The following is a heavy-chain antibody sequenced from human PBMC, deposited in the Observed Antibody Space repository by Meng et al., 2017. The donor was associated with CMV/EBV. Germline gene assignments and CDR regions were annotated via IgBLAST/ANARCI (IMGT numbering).Heavy chain of an antibody. D-gene: IGHD6-19*01. CDR1: GYSFTSYW. J-gene: IGHJ4*02. CDR3: ARPRSSGWYGVSFDY. Sequence: KVSCKGSGYSFTSYWIGWVRQMPGKGLEWMGIIYPGDSDTRYSPSSQGQVTISADKSISTAYLQWSSLKASDTAMYYCARPRSSGWYGVSFDYWGQGTLVTVSS. CDR2: IYPGDSDT. V-gene: IGHV5-51*01.